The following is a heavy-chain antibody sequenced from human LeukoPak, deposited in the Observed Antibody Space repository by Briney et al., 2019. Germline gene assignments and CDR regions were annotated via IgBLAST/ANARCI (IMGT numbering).Heavy chain of an antibody. CDR1: GGTFSSYA. CDR2: IIPIFGTA. CDR3: ARGSYCSSTSCYAFFDY. J-gene: IGHJ4*02. D-gene: IGHD2-2*01. V-gene: IGHV1-69*05. Sequence: SVKVSCKASGGTFSSYAISWVRQAPGQGLEWMGGIIPIFGTANYAQKFQGRVTITTDESTSTAYMELSSLRSEDTAVHYCARGSYCSSTSCYAFFDYWGQGTLVTVSS.